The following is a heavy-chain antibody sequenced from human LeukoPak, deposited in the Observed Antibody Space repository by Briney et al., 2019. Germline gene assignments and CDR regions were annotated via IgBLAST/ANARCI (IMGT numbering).Heavy chain of an antibody. CDR2: ISGSGGST. V-gene: IGHV3-23*01. Sequence: GGSLRLSCAASGFTFSSYAMSWVRQAPGKGLEWVSAISGSGGSTYYADSVKGRFTISRDNSKNTLYLQMNSLGAEDTAVYYCAKDTQYSIRPAPSDYWGQGTLVTVSS. CDR3: AKDTQYSIRPAPSDY. J-gene: IGHJ4*02. CDR1: GFTFSSYA. D-gene: IGHD6-6*01.